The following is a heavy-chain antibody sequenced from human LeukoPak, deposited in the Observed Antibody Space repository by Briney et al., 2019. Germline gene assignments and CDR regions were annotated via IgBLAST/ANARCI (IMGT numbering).Heavy chain of an antibody. V-gene: IGHV4-38-2*01. CDR3: ARAYSSSWYHNWFDP. CDR1: GGSFSGYY. Sequence: SETLSLTCAVYGGSFSGYYWGWIRQPPGKGLEWIGIIYHSGSTYYNPSLKSRVTISVDTSKNQFSLKLSSVTAADTAVYYCARAYSSSWYHNWFDPWGQGTLVTVSS. CDR2: IYHSGST. D-gene: IGHD6-13*01. J-gene: IGHJ5*02.